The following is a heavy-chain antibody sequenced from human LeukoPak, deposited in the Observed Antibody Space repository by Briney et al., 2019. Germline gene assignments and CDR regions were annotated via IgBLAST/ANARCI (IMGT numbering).Heavy chain of an antibody. J-gene: IGHJ4*02. D-gene: IGHD6-19*01. Sequence: GGSLRLSCAASGFXFRSYAINWVRLAPGKGLEWVSSVAGRGDVTYYADSVKGRFTISRDNSKNTLYLQMNSLRAEDTAVYHCAREDRSSGFYGLDYWGQGTLVTVSS. CDR1: GFXFRSYA. V-gene: IGHV3-23*01. CDR3: AREDRSSGFYGLDY. CDR2: VAGRGDVT.